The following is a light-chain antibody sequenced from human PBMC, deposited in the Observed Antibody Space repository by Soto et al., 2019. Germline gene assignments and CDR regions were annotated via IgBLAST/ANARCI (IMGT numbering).Light chain of an antibody. CDR3: SSYAGSNNLV. CDR2: EVS. V-gene: IGLV2-8*01. J-gene: IGLJ2*01. CDR1: SSDVGGYNY. Sequence: QSALTQPPSASGSPGQSVTISCTGTSSDVGGYNYVSWYQQHPGKAPKLMIYEVSKRPSGVPDRFSGSKSGNPASLTVSGLQAEDEADYYCSSYAGSNNLVFGGGTKFTVL.